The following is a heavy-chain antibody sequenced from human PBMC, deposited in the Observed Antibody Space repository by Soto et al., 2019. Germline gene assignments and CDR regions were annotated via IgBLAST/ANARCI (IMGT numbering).Heavy chain of an antibody. V-gene: IGHV4-38-2*01. D-gene: IGHD7-27*01. Sequence: SETLSLTCAVSGYSISSGYYWGWIRQPPGKGLEWIGSIYHSGSTYYNPSLKSRVTISVDTSKNKFSLKLSSVTAADTAVYYCSGNNEGAVAGPWGYYGMYVGGQGTSLTGS. CDR3: SGNNEGAVAGPWGYYGMYV. CDR2: IYHSGST. J-gene: IGHJ6*02. CDR1: GYSISSGYY.